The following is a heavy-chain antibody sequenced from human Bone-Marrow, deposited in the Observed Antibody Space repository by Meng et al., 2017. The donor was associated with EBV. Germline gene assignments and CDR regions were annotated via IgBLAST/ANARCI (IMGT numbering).Heavy chain of an antibody. V-gene: IGHV1-69*01. CDR2: IIPIFGTA. CDR3: ARVCSVPAAPETDNWFDP. CDR1: GGTFSSYA. D-gene: IGHD2-2*01. J-gene: IGHJ5*02. Sequence: QVRLVQVGAEVKKPGSSVKVSCKASGGTFSSYAISWVRQAPGQGLEWMGGIIPIFGTANYAQKFQGRVTITADESTSTAYMELSSLRSEDTAVYYCARVCSVPAAPETDNWFDPWGQGTLVTVSS.